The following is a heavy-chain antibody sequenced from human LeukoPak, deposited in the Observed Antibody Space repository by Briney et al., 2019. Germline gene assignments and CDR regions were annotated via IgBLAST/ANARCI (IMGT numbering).Heavy chain of an antibody. D-gene: IGHD2-2*01. CDR3: ARDNYCSTTSCYLYYYYYGIYV. J-gene: IGHJ6*02. Sequence: GRSLRLSCAASGFTFSSYAMHWVRQAPGERLEWVALISYDGSNKYYADSVKGRFTISRDNFNNTPYLQMNSLKVQDTAVYYYARDNYCSTTSCYLYYYYYGIYVWAQGTTVTVSS. CDR1: GFTFSSYA. V-gene: IGHV3-30-3*01. CDR2: ISYDGSNK.